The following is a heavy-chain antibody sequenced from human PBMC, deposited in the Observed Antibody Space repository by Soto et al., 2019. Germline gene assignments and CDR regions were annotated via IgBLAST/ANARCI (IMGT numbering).Heavy chain of an antibody. V-gene: IGHV1-8*01. CDR1: GYTFTDYD. CDR3: ARYCSSTSCDHYFDY. J-gene: IGHJ4*02. CDR2: MNPNTGNT. Sequence: GGPVKVSCKASGYTFTDYDINWVRQAPGQGLEWMGWMNPNTGNTRYAQKLQGRVTMTTDTSTSTAYMELRSLRSDDTAVYYCARYCSSTSCDHYFDYWGQGTLVTVSS. D-gene: IGHD2-2*01.